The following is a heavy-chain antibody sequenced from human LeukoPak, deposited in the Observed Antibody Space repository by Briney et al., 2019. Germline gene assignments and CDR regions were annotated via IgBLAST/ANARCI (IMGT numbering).Heavy chain of an antibody. D-gene: IGHD1-26*01. V-gene: IGHV4-34*01. CDR2: INHSGST. Sequence: SETLSLTCAVYGGSFSGYYWSWIRQPPGKGLEWIGEINHSGSTNYNPSLKSRVTISVDTSKNQFSLKLSSVTAADTAVYYCARGRGVGATPLFNWGQGTLDTVSS. CDR1: GGSFSGYY. J-gene: IGHJ4*02. CDR3: ARGRGVGATPLFN.